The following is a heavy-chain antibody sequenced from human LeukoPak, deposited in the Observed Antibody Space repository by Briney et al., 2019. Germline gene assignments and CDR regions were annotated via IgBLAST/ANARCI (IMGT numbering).Heavy chain of an antibody. CDR3: ARSTMIVEYAFDI. CDR1: GFTFSSYA. CDR2: ISYDGGNK. J-gene: IGHJ3*02. V-gene: IGHV3-30*04. D-gene: IGHD3-22*01. Sequence: PGRSLRLSCAASGFTFSSYAMHWVRQAPGKGLEWVAIISYDGGNKYYADSVKGRFTISRDNSKNTLYLQLNSLRPDDTTVYYCARSTMIVEYAFDIWGQGTMVTVSS.